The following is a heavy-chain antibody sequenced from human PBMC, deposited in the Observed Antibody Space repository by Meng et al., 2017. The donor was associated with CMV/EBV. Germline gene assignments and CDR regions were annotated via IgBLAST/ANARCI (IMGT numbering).Heavy chain of an antibody. V-gene: IGHV1-69*10. CDR3: ARHHSSAAVAGTPPHPDYHYGMDV. D-gene: IGHD6-19*01. Sequence: SVKDSCKASGGTFSTYAFSWVRQAPGQGLEWMGGIIPILGIANYAQKFQGRVTITADKSTSTGCMELTSLATDDTAVYYRARHHSSAAVAGTPPHPDYHYGMDVWGQGTTVTVSS. CDR1: GGTFSTYA. J-gene: IGHJ6*02. CDR2: IIPILGIA.